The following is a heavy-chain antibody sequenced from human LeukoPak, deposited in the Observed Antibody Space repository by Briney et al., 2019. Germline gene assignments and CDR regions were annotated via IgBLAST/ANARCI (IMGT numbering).Heavy chain of an antibody. Sequence: SETLSLTCTVSGGSISSSSYYWGWIRQPPGKGLEGIGSIYYSGSTYYNPSLKSRVTISVATSKHQFSLKLSSVTAADTAVYYCARSRYFDWLLTNWFDPWGQGTLVTVSS. CDR2: IYYSGST. CDR1: GGSISSSSYY. V-gene: IGHV4-39*01. D-gene: IGHD3-9*01. CDR3: ARSRYFDWLLTNWFDP. J-gene: IGHJ5*02.